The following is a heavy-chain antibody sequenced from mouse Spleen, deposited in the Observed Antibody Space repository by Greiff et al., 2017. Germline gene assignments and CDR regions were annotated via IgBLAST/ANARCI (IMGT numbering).Heavy chain of an antibody. CDR3: ARERGQLGEGAMDY. CDR2: INPNYGTT. D-gene: IGHD3-2*01. Sequence: EVKLMESGPELVKPGASVKISCKASGYSFTDYNMNWVKQSNGKSLEWIGVINPNYGTTSYNQKFKGKATLTVDQSSSTAYMQLNSLTSEDSAVYYCARERGQLGEGAMDYWGQGTSVTVSS. J-gene: IGHJ4*01. CDR1: GYSFTDYN. V-gene: IGHV1-39*01.